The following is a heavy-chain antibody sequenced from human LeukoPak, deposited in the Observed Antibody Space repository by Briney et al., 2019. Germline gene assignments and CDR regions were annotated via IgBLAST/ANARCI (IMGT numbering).Heavy chain of an antibody. Sequence: ASVKVSCKASGYTFTSYGISWVRQAPGQGLEWMGWISAYNGNTNYAQKLQGRVTMTTDTSTSTAYMELRSLRSDDTAVYYCARYYYDSSGYFPDLDYWGQGTLVTVSS. CDR3: ARYYYDSSGYFPDLDY. CDR1: GYTFTSYG. J-gene: IGHJ4*02. D-gene: IGHD3-22*01. V-gene: IGHV1-18*01. CDR2: ISAYNGNT.